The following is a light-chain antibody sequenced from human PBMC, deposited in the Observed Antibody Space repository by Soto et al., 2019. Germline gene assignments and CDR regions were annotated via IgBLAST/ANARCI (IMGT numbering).Light chain of an antibody. CDR1: QSIANW. CDR2: AAS. Sequence: DIQMTQSTSSVSASVGDRVTISCRASQSIANWVAWYQQKPGKAPHLLIYAASTLQSGAPSRFSGSGSGTDFIFNISSLQPEDSASYYCQQASSFPFTFGPGTKVDV. CDR3: QQASSFPFT. V-gene: IGKV1-12*01. J-gene: IGKJ3*01.